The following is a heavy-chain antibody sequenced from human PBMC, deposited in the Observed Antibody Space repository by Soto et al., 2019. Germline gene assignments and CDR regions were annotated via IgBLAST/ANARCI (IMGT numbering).Heavy chain of an antibody. CDR3: ARGSSIAGLYYGMDV. CDR1: GGSISSGGYY. D-gene: IGHD6-6*01. Sequence: SETLSPTCTVSGGSISSGGYYWTWIRQHPGKGLEWIGYNYYSGITYYNPSLKSRVTISLDTSKNQFSLKLSSVTAADTAVYYCARGSSIAGLYYGMDVWGQGTTVTVS. V-gene: IGHV4-31*03. J-gene: IGHJ6*02. CDR2: NYYSGIT.